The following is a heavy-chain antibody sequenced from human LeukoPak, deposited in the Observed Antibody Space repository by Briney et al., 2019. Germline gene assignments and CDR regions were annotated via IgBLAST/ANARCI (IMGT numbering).Heavy chain of an antibody. Sequence: GGSLRLSCAASGFTFSSYGMHWVRQAPGKGLEWVAVIWYDGSNKYYVDSVKGRFTISRDNSKNTLYVQMNSLRVEDTAVYYRARGGSSGVIDYWGQGTLVTVSS. D-gene: IGHD3-22*01. CDR3: ARGGSSGVIDY. J-gene: IGHJ4*02. CDR1: GFTFSSYG. V-gene: IGHV3-33*01. CDR2: IWYDGSNK.